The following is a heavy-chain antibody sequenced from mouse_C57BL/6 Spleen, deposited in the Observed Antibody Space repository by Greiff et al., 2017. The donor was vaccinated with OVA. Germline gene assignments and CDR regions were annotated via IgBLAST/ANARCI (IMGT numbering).Heavy chain of an antibody. CDR1: GYTFTSYW. V-gene: IGHV1-69*01. CDR2: IDPSDSYT. Sequence: VQLQQPGAELVMPGASVKLSCKASGYTFTSYWMHWVKQRPGQGLEWIGEIDPSDSYTNYNQKFKGKSTLTVDKSSSTAYMQLSSLTSEYSAVYYCARWPNDDYYAMDYWGQGTSVTVSS. D-gene: IGHD2-3*01. J-gene: IGHJ4*01. CDR3: ARWPNDDYYAMDY.